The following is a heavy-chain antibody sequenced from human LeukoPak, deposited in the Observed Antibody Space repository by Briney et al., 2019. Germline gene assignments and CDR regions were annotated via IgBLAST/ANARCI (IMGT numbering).Heavy chain of an antibody. V-gene: IGHV4-39*01. CDR3: ARQARRGMIVVVIMFDY. CDR2: INHSGST. J-gene: IGHJ4*02. CDR1: GGSISNNRYF. Sequence: SETLSLTCTVSGGSISNNRYFWAWIRQPPGKGLEWIGGINHSGSTNYNPSLKSRVTISVDTSKNQFSLKLSSVTAADTAAYYCARQARRGMIVVVIMFDYWGQGTLVTVSS. D-gene: IGHD3-22*01.